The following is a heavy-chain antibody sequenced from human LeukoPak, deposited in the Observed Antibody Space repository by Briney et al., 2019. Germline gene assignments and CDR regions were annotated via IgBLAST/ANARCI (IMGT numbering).Heavy chain of an antibody. D-gene: IGHD3-22*01. CDR1: GGSISSGSYY. Sequence: SETLSLTCTVSGGSISSGSYYWSWIRQPAGKGLEWIGRIYTSGSTNYNPSLKSRVTISVDTSKNQFSLKLSSVTAADTAVYYCARDWERGITMIVVPPIWGQGTMVTVSS. J-gene: IGHJ3*02. CDR3: ARDWERGITMIVVPPI. V-gene: IGHV4-61*02. CDR2: IYTSGST.